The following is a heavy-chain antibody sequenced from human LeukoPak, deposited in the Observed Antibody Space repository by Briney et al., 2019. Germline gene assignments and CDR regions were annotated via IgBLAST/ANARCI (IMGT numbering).Heavy chain of an antibody. CDR1: GYTFTGYY. CDR3: ARVRITMVRGVPYGAFDI. V-gene: IGHV1-2*02. D-gene: IGHD3-10*01. J-gene: IGHJ3*02. Sequence: ASVKVSCKASGYTFTGYYMHWVRQAPGQGLEWMGWINPNSGGTNSAQNFQGRVTMTLYTSISTAYMELSRLRSDDTAVYYCARVRITMVRGVPYGAFDIWGQGTMVTVSS. CDR2: INPNSGGT.